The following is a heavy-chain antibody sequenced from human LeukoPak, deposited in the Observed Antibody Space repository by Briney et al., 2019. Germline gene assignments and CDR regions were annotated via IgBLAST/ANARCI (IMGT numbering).Heavy chain of an antibody. D-gene: IGHD6-6*01. J-gene: IGHJ3*02. Sequence: EGSVKVSCKASGYTFTGYYMHWVRQAPGEGLEWMGWINPNSGGTKYAQKFQGRVTMTRDTSISTAYMELSRLRSDDTAVYYCARSPRDIAALPDAFDIWGQGTMVTVSS. CDR2: INPNSGGT. CDR3: ARSPRDIAALPDAFDI. CDR1: GYTFTGYY. V-gene: IGHV1-2*02.